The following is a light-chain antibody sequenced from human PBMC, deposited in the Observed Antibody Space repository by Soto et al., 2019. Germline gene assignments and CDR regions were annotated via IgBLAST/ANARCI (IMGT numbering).Light chain of an antibody. V-gene: IGKV1-5*03. CDR3: QQYDPWA. CDR2: RAS. CDR1: QNTGNW. J-gene: IGKJ1*01. Sequence: IQMTQSPSPLSASVGDRVTITCRASQNTGNWLAWYQQKPGRAPKLLIYRASTLHIGVPSRFSGSGSGTELTLTIISLQPDDFATYFCQQYDPWAFGQGTEVEVK.